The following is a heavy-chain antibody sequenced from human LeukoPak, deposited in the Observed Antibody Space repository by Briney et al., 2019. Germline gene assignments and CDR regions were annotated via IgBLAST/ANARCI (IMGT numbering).Heavy chain of an antibody. CDR2: IYTRGGT. CDR1: GSSMTSYC. CDR3: ARDYNDIFTGCFDY. D-gene: IGHD3-9*01. V-gene: IGHV4-4*07. Sequence: PSESLSLTCTVSGSSMTSYCWSWIRQPAGKGLEWIGRIYTRGGTIYNTSLMSRVTMSLDTSKTKSSMELRSVTAADTALYYGARDYNDIFTGCFDYWGQGTLVTVSP. J-gene: IGHJ4*02.